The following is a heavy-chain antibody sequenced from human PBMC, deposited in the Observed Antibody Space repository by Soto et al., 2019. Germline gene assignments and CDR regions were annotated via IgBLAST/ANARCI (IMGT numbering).Heavy chain of an antibody. CDR3: AAFEYSSSSGMGDAFDI. J-gene: IGHJ3*02. D-gene: IGHD6-6*01. V-gene: IGHV3-21*01. Sequence: GGSLRLSCAASGFTFSSYSMNWVRQAPGKGLEWVSSISSSSSYIYYADSVKGRFTISRDNAKNSLYLQMNSLRAEDTAVYYGAAFEYSSSSGMGDAFDIWGQGTMVTVSS. CDR1: GFTFSSYS. CDR2: ISSSSSYI.